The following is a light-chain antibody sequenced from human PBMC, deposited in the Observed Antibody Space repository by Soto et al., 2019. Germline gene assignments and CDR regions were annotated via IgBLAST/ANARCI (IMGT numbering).Light chain of an antibody. CDR1: QSVDSN. V-gene: IGKV3-15*01. CDR3: QQYNNWWT. J-gene: IGKJ1*01. Sequence: MTQSPSTLSGSVGDRVTLSCRASQSVDSNLAWYQQKPGQAPRLLIYGASTRATGISARFSGSGSGTEFTLTISSLQSEDFGVYYCQQYNNWWTFGQGTKVDIK. CDR2: GAS.